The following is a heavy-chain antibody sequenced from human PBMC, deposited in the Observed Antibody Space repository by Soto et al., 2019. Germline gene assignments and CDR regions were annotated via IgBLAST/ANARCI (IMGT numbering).Heavy chain of an antibody. Sequence: GGSLRLSCAASGFTFATFAMSWVRQAPGKGLEWVSGLSDSGGITYYADSVRGRFTISRDNSKNKLYPQMNSLRGDDTAVYYCAQRGGSGYYGAFDYWGHGTLVTVSS. J-gene: IGHJ4*01. V-gene: IGHV3-23*01. CDR3: AQRGGSGYYGAFDY. CDR2: LSDSGGIT. CDR1: GFTFATFA. D-gene: IGHD3-22*01.